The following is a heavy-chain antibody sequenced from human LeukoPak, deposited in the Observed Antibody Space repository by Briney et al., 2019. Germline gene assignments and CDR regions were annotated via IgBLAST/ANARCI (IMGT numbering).Heavy chain of an antibody. CDR1: GGSISSGGYY. Sequence: PSETLSLTCTVSGGSISSGGYYWSWIRQHPGKGLEWIGYIYYSGSTYYNPSLKSRVTISVDTSKNQFSLKLSSVTAADTAVYYCARGKVVPAAMTEYSSPKLRSLDYYGMDVWGQGTTVTVSS. V-gene: IGHV4-31*03. D-gene: IGHD2-2*01. J-gene: IGHJ6*02. CDR3: ARGKVVPAAMTEYSSPKLRSLDYYGMDV. CDR2: IYYSGST.